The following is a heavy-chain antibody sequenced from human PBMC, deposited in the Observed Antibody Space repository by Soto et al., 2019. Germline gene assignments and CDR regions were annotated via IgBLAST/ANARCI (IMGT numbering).Heavy chain of an antibody. D-gene: IGHD2-15*01. CDR3: ARQAVPIDYYYYYGMDV. Sequence: ESLKISCKGSGYSFTSYWIGLVRQMPGRGLEWMGIIYPGDSDTRYSPSFQGQVTISADKSISTAYLQWSSLKASDTAMYYCARQAVPIDYYYYYGMDVWGQGTTVTVSS. J-gene: IGHJ6*02. CDR2: IYPGDSDT. CDR1: GYSFTSYW. V-gene: IGHV5-51*01.